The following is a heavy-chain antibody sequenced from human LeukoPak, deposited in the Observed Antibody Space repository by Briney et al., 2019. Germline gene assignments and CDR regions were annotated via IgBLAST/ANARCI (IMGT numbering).Heavy chain of an antibody. J-gene: IGHJ5*02. Sequence: SSETLSLTCAVYGGSFSRYYWSWIRQPPGKGLEWIGEINHSGSTNYNPSLKSRVTISVDTSKNQFSLKLSSVTAADTAVYYCARGARTPSGYGSRTAGRANWFDPWGQGTLVTVSS. CDR1: GGSFSRYY. V-gene: IGHV4-34*01. D-gene: IGHD5-12*01. CDR2: INHSGST. CDR3: ARGARTPSGYGSRTAGRANWFDP.